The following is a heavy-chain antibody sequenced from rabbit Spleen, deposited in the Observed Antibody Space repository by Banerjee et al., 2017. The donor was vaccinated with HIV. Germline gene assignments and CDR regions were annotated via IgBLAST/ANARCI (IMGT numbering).Heavy chain of an antibody. V-gene: IGHV1S40*01. CDR2: IDSGSSGFT. CDR1: GFTLSSYW. D-gene: IGHD8-1*01. Sequence: QSLQESGGGLVKPGASLTLSCTASGFTLSSYWICWFRQAPGKGLEWIACIDSGSSGFTYFANWAKGRFTISKTSSTTVTLQMTSLTAADTATYFCARDSGSSFSSYGMDLWGQGTLVTVS. CDR3: ARDSGSSFSSYGMDL. J-gene: IGHJ6*01.